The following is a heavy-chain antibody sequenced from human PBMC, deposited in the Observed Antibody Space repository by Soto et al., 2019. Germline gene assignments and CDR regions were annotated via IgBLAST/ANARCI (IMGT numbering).Heavy chain of an antibody. D-gene: IGHD3-10*01. CDR1: GGPISSDGDY. V-gene: IGHV4-31*03. CDR2: IYYRGNT. J-gene: IGHJ3*02. CDR3: ARASYGSGSMSPLHVEAFDI. Sequence: QVQLQESGPGLVRASQTLSLTCTVSGGPISSDGDYWTWIRQLPGKGLEWIGYIYYRGNTYYNPALKSRMTISVDTSANQFSLRLSSVTAADTAVYYCARASYGSGSMSPLHVEAFDIWGQGTMVTVSS.